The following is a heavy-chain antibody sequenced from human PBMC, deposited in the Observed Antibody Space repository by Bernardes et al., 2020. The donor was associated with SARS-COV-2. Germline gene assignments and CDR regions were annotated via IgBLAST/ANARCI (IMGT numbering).Heavy chain of an antibody. CDR1: GYTFTGYY. CDR3: AREMLFGDEVYYYYGMDV. D-gene: IGHD4-17*01. CDR2: INPNSGGT. Sequence: ASVKVSCKASGYTFTGYYMHWVRQDPGQGLEWMGWINPNSGGTNYAQKFQGWVTMTRDTSISTAYMELSRLRSDDTAVYYCAREMLFGDEVYYYYGMDVWGQGTTVTVSS. J-gene: IGHJ6*02. V-gene: IGHV1-2*04.